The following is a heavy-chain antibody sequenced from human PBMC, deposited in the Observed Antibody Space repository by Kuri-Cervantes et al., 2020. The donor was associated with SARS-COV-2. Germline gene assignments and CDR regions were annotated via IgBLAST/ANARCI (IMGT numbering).Heavy chain of an antibody. J-gene: IGHJ4*02. CDR2: ISYDGSNK. CDR1: GLTFSITD. D-gene: IGHD2-21*01. Sequence: GGSLRLSCVASGLTFSITDMHWVRQAPGKGLEWVAVISYDGSNKYYADSVKGRFTISRDNSKNTLYLQMNSLRAEDTAVYYCARGANIVVVIAMPSYFDYWGQGTLVTVSS. V-gene: IGHV3-30*04. CDR3: ARGANIVVVIAMPSYFDY.